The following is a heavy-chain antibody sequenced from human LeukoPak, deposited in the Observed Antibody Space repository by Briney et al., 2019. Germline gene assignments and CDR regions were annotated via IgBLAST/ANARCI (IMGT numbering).Heavy chain of an antibody. Sequence: SETLSLTCTVSGGSISSYYWSWIRQPPGKGLEWIANVYYSGSTNYNPSLKSRVTISVDAPKNQISLKLSSVTAADTAVYYCARQVVIIPSSRGGPWFDPWGQGTLVAVSS. CDR3: ARQVVIIPSSRGGPWFDP. V-gene: IGHV4-59*08. D-gene: IGHD2/OR15-2a*01. J-gene: IGHJ5*01. CDR1: GGSISSYY. CDR2: VYYSGST.